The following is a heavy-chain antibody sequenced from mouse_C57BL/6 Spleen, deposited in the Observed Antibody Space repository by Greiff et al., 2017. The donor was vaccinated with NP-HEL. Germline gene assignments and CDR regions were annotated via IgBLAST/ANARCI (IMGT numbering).Heavy chain of an antibody. D-gene: IGHD2-1*01. CDR3: ASLYPCAY. CDR2: ISSGSSTI. CDR1: GFTFSDYG. V-gene: IGHV5-17*01. Sequence: EVQLQESGGGLVKPGGSLKLSCAASGFTFSDYGMHWVRQAPEKGLEWVAYISSGSSTIYYADTVKGRFTISRDNAKNTLFLQMTSLRSEDTAMYYCASLYPCAYWGQGTLVTVSA. J-gene: IGHJ3*01.